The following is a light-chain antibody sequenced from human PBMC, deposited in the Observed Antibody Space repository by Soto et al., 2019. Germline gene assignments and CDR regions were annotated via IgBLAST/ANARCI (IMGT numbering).Light chain of an antibody. J-gene: IGLJ2*01. Sequence: QAVVTQPPSASGTPGQRVTISCSGSSSNIGSNYVFWYQQLPGTAPKVLMYRNSQRPSGVPDRFSGSKSGTSASLAISGLRSEDEADYYCASWDGSLSGFVVFGGGTKLTVL. CDR3: ASWDGSLSGFVV. CDR2: RNS. V-gene: IGLV1-47*01. CDR1: SSNIGSNY.